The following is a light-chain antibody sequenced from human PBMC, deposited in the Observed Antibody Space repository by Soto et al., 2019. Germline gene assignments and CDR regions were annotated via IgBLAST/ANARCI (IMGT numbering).Light chain of an antibody. CDR2: AVT. J-gene: IGLJ1*01. V-gene: IGLV2-14*01. CDR1: SSDVGGYNY. Sequence: QSALTQPASVSGSPGQSITISCTGTSSDVGGYNYVSWYQQHPGKAPKLMIYAVTDRPSGVSSRFSGSKSGNTASLTISGLQAEDEADYHCSSYTSSSTLFGTGTKLTVL. CDR3: SSYTSSSTL.